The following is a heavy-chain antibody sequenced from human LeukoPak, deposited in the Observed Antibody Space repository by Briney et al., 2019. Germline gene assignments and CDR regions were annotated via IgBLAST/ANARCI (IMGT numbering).Heavy chain of an antibody. V-gene: IGHV3-48*01. CDR3: ARDRVTSGSYFFDY. Sequence: AGSLRLSCAASAFTFSYYSMNWVRQAPGKGLEWISYISGRSSTIYYADSVRGRFTISRDNAKNSMYLQMNSLRAEDTAVYYCARDRVTSGSYFFDYWGQGTLVTVSS. CDR1: AFTFSYYS. D-gene: IGHD1-26*01. J-gene: IGHJ4*02. CDR2: ISGRSSTI.